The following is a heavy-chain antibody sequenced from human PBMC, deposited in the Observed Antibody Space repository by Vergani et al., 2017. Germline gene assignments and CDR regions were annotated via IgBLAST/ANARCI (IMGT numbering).Heavy chain of an antibody. J-gene: IGHJ4*02. CDR1: GCSISSDNW. CDR3: ASNPRLGGDVVDS. D-gene: IGHD3-16*01. V-gene: IGHV4-4*02. Sequence: QVQLQQWGPGLVTPSGTLSLTCAVYGCSISSDNWWNLVRPAPGKGLQWIGEIHRSRSTNYNPSLRRRVTISLDKSKNQFSLKLTSVTAADTAVYFCASNPRLGGDVVDSWGQGTLVTVSS. CDR2: IHRSRST.